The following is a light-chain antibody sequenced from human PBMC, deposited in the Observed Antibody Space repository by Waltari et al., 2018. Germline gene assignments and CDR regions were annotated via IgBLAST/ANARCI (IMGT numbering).Light chain of an antibody. J-gene: IGKJ1*01. CDR3: MQGTHWPPWT. Sequence: DVVMTQSPLSLPVTLGQPASISCRSSQSLVHSDGNTYLSWFQQMPDQSPRRLIYKVSNRDSGVPDRFSGSGSGTDFTLKISRVEAEDVGVYYCMQGTHWPPWTFGQGTKVEIQ. V-gene: IGKV2-30*02. CDR1: QSLVHSDGNTY. CDR2: KVS.